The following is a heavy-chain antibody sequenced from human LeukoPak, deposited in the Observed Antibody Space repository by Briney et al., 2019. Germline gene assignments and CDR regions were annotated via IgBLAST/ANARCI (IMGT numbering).Heavy chain of an antibody. V-gene: IGHV1-8*03. CDR3: AREGTYCSGGSCYHYFDY. Sequence: EASVKVSCKASGYTFTSYDINWVRQATGQGLEWMGWKNPNSGNTGYAQKFQGRVTITRNTSISTAYMELSSLRSEDTAVYYCAREGTYCSGGSCYHYFDYWGQGTLVTVSS. CDR1: GYTFTSYD. CDR2: KNPNSGNT. D-gene: IGHD2-15*01. J-gene: IGHJ4*02.